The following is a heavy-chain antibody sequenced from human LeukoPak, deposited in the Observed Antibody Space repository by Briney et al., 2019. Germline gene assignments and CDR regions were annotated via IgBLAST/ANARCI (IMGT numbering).Heavy chain of an antibody. V-gene: IGHV3-23*01. D-gene: IGHD5-18*01. CDR1: GFTFSSYA. J-gene: IGHJ4*02. Sequence: PGGSLRLSCAASGFTFSSYAMSRVRQATGEGLEWVSAISCSGGSTYYADYVKGRFTISRVNSKNTLYLQLYSLRAEDTAVFYGAKASGGYSYVPHDYWGQGTLVTVSS. CDR2: ISCSGGST. CDR3: AKASGGYSYVPHDY.